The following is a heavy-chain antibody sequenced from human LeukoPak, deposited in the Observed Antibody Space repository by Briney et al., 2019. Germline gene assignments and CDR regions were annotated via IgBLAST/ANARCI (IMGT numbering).Heavy chain of an antibody. CDR2: ISSDGSNK. Sequence: GGSLRLSCAAYGFTFSDYYMSWIRQAPGKGLEWVALISSDGSNKYYTDSVKGRSTISRDKSKKTLYLQMNSLRPEDTSVYYCARGSWGTFSQNDAFDIWGQGTMVTVSS. D-gene: IGHD3-16*01. CDR3: ARGSWGTFSQNDAFDI. J-gene: IGHJ3*02. CDR1: GFTFSDYY. V-gene: IGHV3-30*10.